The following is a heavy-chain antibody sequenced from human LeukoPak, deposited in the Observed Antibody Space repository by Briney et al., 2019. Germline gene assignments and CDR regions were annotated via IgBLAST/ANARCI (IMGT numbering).Heavy chain of an antibody. CDR3: AREYHYYGSGSYSAGFDY. D-gene: IGHD3-10*01. J-gene: IGHJ4*02. Sequence: ASVMVSCKASGYTFTGYYMHWVRQAPGQGLEWMGWINPNSGGTNYAQKFQGWVTMTRDTSISTAYMELSRLRSDDTAVYYCAREYHYYGSGSYSAGFDYWGQGTLVTVSS. CDR2: INPNSGGT. CDR1: GYTFTGYY. V-gene: IGHV1-2*04.